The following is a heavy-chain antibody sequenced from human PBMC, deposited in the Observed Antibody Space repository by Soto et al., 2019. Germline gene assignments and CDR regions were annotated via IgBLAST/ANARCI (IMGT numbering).Heavy chain of an antibody. J-gene: IGHJ4*02. CDR2: ISGTASRT. CDR1: GFTPTPTP. V-gene: IGHV3-23*01. D-gene: IGHD3-9*01. Sequence: PGGSLRLSCAGSGFTPTPTPLSWVRQPPGKGLEWVTTISGTASRTYYVDSVKGRVFISRDNSKNTVTLHMNNLTVDDTAVYYCATPVRYFDNWGQGTRVTVSS. CDR3: ATPVRYFDN.